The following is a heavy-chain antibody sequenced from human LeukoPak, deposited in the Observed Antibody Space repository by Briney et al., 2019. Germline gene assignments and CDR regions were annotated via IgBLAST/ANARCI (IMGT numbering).Heavy chain of an antibody. D-gene: IGHD6-13*01. CDR2: ISYDGSNK. J-gene: IGHJ4*02. CDR1: GFTFSSYA. V-gene: IGHV3-30*04. CDR3: ARSPQQQLVHDAFFDY. Sequence: GRYLRLSCAASGFTFSSYAMQWVRQAPGKGLEWVAVISYDGSNKYYADSVKGRFTISRDNSKNTLYLQMNSLRAEDTAVYYCARSPQQQLVHDAFFDYWGQGTLVTVSS.